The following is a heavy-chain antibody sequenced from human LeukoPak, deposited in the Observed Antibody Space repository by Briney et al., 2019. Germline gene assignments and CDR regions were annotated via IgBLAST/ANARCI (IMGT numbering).Heavy chain of an antibody. CDR2: ISTYNGNT. V-gene: IGHV1-18*01. Sequence: GASVKVSCKTSGYTFTGYGFNWVRQAPGQGLEWMGWISTYNGNTNFAQKLQGRVTMTTDTSTSTAYMELRSLRSDDTAVYDCARDRGYCTNAVCPADYWGQGTLVTVSS. J-gene: IGHJ4*02. CDR1: GYTFTGYG. CDR3: ARDRGYCTNAVCPADY. D-gene: IGHD2-8*01.